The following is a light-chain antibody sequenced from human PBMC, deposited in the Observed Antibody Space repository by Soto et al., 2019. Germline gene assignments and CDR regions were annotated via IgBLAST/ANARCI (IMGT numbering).Light chain of an antibody. J-gene: IGKJ1*01. CDR2: GAS. Sequence: EIVLTQYPGTLSLSPGERATLSCRASQRVSSHSLAWYQQKPGQAPRTLTYGASSRATGIPDRFSASGSGTDFTLTISRLEPEDFAVYYCHHYPRSSWTFGQGTKVDI. CDR1: QRVSSHS. V-gene: IGKV3-20*01. CDR3: HHYPRSSWT.